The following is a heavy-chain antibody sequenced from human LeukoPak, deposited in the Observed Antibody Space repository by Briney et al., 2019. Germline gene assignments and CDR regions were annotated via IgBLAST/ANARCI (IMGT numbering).Heavy chain of an antibody. CDR3: ARKVRGVIKVDY. J-gene: IGHJ4*02. CDR1: GGSISSGSYY. Sequence: PSETLSLTCTVSGGSISSGSYYWSWIRQPPGKGLEWIGEINHSGSTNYNPSLKSRVTISVDTSKNQFSLKLSSVTAADTAVYYCARKVRGVIKVDYWGQATLVTVSS. D-gene: IGHD3-10*01. CDR2: INHSGST. V-gene: IGHV4-39*07.